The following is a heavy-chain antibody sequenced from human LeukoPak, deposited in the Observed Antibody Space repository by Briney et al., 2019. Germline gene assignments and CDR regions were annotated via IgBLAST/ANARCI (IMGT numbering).Heavy chain of an antibody. V-gene: IGHV4-59*12. Sequence: SETLSLTCTVSGDSISSYYWSWIRQPPGKGLEWIGYIYYSGSTNYNPSLKSRVTISVDTSKNQFSLKLSSVTAADTAMYYCARGEAAAGMRTFDYWGQGTLVTVSS. D-gene: IGHD6-13*01. CDR2: IYYSGST. CDR1: GDSISSYY. J-gene: IGHJ4*02. CDR3: ARGEAAAGMRTFDY.